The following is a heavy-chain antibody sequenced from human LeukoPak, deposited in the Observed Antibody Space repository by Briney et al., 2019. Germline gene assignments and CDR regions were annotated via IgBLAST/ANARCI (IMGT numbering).Heavy chain of an antibody. Sequence: PSETLSLTCTVSGGSISSGSYYWGWIRQPPGRGLEWIGSIYYSGSTYYNPSLKSRVTISVDTSKNQFSLKLSSVTAADTAVYYCARALEYGLYYFDYWGQGTLVTVSS. CDR3: ARALEYGLYYFDY. CDR2: IYYSGST. V-gene: IGHV4-39*07. D-gene: IGHD3-3*01. CDR1: GGSISSGSYY. J-gene: IGHJ4*02.